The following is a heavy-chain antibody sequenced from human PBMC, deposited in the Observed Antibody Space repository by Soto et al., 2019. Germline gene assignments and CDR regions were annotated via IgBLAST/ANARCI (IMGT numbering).Heavy chain of an antibody. CDR3: AGDIRSGSYRFDY. J-gene: IGHJ4*02. CDR1: GGSISSGGYY. CDR2: IYHSGTT. Sequence: SETLSLTCTVSGGSISSGGYYWSWIRQHPGKGLEWIGYIYHSGTTYYNPSLKSRVTISVDTPNNQFSLKLRSVTAADTAIYYCAGDIRSGSYRFDYWGQGTLVTVSS. D-gene: IGHD1-26*01. V-gene: IGHV4-31*03.